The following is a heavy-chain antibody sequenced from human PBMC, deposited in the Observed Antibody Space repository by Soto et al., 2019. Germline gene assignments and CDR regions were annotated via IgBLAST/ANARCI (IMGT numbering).Heavy chain of an antibody. CDR1: GFTFSNAW. D-gene: IGHD3-10*01. CDR2: IKSKTDGGTT. V-gene: IGHV3-15*07. CDR3: TTDPPYGSGSYVYY. J-gene: IGHJ4*02. Sequence: GGSLRLSCAASGFTFSNAWMNWVRQAPGKGLEWVGRIKSKTDGGTTDYAAPVKGRFTISRDDSKNTLYLQMNSLKTEDTAVYYCTTDPPYGSGSYVYYWGQGTLVTVSS.